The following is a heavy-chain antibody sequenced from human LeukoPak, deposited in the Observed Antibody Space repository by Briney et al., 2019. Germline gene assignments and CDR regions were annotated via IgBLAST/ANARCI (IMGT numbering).Heavy chain of an antibody. J-gene: IGHJ4*02. V-gene: IGHV3-48*03. CDR2: ISSSGSTI. CDR1: GFTFSSYE. CDR3: ARANSGYDSLYFDY. D-gene: IGHD5-12*01. Sequence: PGGSLRLSCAASGFTFSSYEMNWVRQAPGKGLEWVSYISSSGSTIYYADSVKGRFTISRDNAKNSLYLQMNSLRAEDTAVYYCARANSGYDSLYFDYWGQGTLVTVSP.